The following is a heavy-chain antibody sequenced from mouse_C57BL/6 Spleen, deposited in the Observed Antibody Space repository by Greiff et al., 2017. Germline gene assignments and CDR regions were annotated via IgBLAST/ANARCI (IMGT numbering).Heavy chain of an antibody. Sequence: VQLVESGAELARPGASVKLSCKASGYTFTSYGISWVKQRTGQGLEWIGEIYPRSGNTYYNEKFKGKATLTADKSSSTAYMELRSLTSEDSAVYFCAKGTTVGGAFDVWGTGTTVTVSS. CDR2: IYPRSGNT. CDR3: AKGTTVGGAFDV. D-gene: IGHD1-1*01. CDR1: GYTFTSYG. J-gene: IGHJ1*03. V-gene: IGHV1-81*01.